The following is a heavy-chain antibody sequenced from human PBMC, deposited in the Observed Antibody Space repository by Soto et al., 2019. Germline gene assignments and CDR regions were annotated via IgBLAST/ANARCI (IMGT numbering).Heavy chain of an antibody. CDR1: GFTFSTYA. CDR3: AKKGVTTPTSYFFDY. CDR2: ISDNGVNR. D-gene: IGHD4-17*01. J-gene: IGHJ4*02. V-gene: IGHV3-23*01. Sequence: GGSLRLSCAASGFTFSTYAMSWVRQAPGKGPDWVSGISDNGVNRYYADSVKGRFTISRDNSKNTLYLQMNSLGAEDTALYFCAKKGVTTPTSYFFDYWGQGTLVTVSS.